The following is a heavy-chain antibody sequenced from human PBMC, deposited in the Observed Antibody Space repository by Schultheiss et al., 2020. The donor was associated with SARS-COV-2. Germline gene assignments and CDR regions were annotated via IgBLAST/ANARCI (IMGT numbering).Heavy chain of an antibody. CDR2: IFYIGST. V-gene: IGHV4-59*01. D-gene: IGHD5-24*01. Sequence: SETLSLTCNVSGGSMTSYYWSWIRQSPGKGLEWIGYIFYIGSTNYNPSLKNRVTISIDTSKNQFSLNLTSVTAADTAVYYCAREIRDGYNYHYYYGMDVWGQGTTVTVSS. CDR1: GGSMTSYY. CDR3: AREIRDGYNYHYYYGMDV. J-gene: IGHJ6*02.